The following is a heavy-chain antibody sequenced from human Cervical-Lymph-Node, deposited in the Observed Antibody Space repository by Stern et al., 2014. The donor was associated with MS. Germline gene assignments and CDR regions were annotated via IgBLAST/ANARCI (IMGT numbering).Heavy chain of an antibody. CDR1: GYNFKSFD. J-gene: IGHJ6*02. Sequence: QVQLVESGAEVRKPGASVKVSCKASGYNFKSFDINWVRQAPGQGLEWMGWVSPNSGGTGSAQRFQDRVTMTVDSSMTTAYMELRSLTSDDSAVYYCARGDTMYVGWMDVWGQGTTVIVSS. D-gene: IGHD3-10*02. CDR2: VSPNSGGT. CDR3: ARGDTMYVGWMDV. V-gene: IGHV1-8*01.